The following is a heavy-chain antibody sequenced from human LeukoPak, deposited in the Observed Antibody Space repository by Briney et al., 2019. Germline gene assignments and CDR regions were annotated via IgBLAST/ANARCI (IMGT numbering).Heavy chain of an antibody. V-gene: IGHV3-74*01. Sequence: GGSLRLSCVASGFTFGNYWMHWVRQAPEKGLMWVSKINSDGSGPDYADSVKSRFTISRDNAKNTLYLQMNSLRAEDTAVYYCARDVYGLGDYWGQGTLVTVSS. D-gene: IGHD1-14*01. CDR1: GFTFGNYW. J-gene: IGHJ4*02. CDR2: INSDGSGP. CDR3: ARDVYGLGDY.